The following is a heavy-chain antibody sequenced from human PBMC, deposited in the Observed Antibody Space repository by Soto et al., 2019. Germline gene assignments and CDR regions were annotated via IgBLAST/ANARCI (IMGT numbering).Heavy chain of an antibody. V-gene: IGHV1-18*01. CDR2: VSTNDDRT. Sequence: QVQRVQSGPEVKMPGASVKVSCKTSGYTFTSYGLAWLRQAPGQRPEWMGGVSTNDDRTNYARKFQGRVTMTTDRSTTTTSMELRSLGTDDTAVYYCARELNTESSAYYSFAFWGQGTLVPVSS. CDR1: GYTFTSYG. CDR3: ARELNTESSAYYSFAF. D-gene: IGHD3-22*01. J-gene: IGHJ4*02.